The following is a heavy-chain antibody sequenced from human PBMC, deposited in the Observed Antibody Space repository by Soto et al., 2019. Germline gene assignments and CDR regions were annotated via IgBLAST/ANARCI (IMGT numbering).Heavy chain of an antibody. Sequence: GSLRLSCAASGFTVSSNYMSWVRQAPGKGLEWVSVIYSGGSTYYADSVKGRFTISRDNSKNTLYLQMNSLRAEDTAVYYCARSHYDFWSGYPPLGMDVWGKGTTVTVSS. J-gene: IGHJ6*04. D-gene: IGHD3-3*01. V-gene: IGHV3-53*01. CDR3: ARSHYDFWSGYPPLGMDV. CDR1: GFTVSSNY. CDR2: IYSGGST.